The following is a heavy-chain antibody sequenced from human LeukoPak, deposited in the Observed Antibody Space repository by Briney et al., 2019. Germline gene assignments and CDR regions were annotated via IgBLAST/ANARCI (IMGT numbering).Heavy chain of an antibody. CDR1: GYTFTSYG. J-gene: IGHJ5*02. Sequence: ASVKVSCKASGYTFTSYGISWVRQAPGQGLEWMGWISAYNGNTNYAQKLQGRVTMTTDTSTSTAYMELRSLRSDDTAVYYCARGGGYYDFWSGYHVNWFDPWGQGTLVTVSS. CDR3: ARGGGYYDFWSGYHVNWFDP. CDR2: ISAYNGNT. D-gene: IGHD3-3*01. V-gene: IGHV1-18*01.